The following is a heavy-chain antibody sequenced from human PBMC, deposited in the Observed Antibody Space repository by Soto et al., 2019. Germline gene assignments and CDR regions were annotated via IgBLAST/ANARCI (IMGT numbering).Heavy chain of an antibody. CDR3: ARDREYGYSGYDSKAFDI. CDR1: GFTFSSYG. Sequence: GGSLRLSCAASGFTFSSYGMHWVRQAPGKGLEWVAVIWYDGSNKYYADSVKGRFTISRDNSKNTLYLQMNSLRAEDTAVYYCARDREYGYSGYDSKAFDIWGQGTMVTVSS. CDR2: IWYDGSNK. V-gene: IGHV3-33*01. J-gene: IGHJ3*02. D-gene: IGHD5-12*01.